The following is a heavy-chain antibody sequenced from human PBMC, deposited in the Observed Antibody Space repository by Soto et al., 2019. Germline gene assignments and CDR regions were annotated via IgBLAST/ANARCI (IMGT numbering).Heavy chain of an antibody. CDR1: GGSISSSSYY. Sequence: LETLSLTCTVSGGSISSSSYYWGWIRQPPGKGLEWIGSIYYSGSTYYNPSLKSRVTISVDTSKNQFSLKLSSVTAADTAVYYCARHGGPEFWSGYFLSPFDYWGQGTLVTVSS. CDR2: IYYSGST. D-gene: IGHD3-3*01. V-gene: IGHV4-39*01. J-gene: IGHJ4*02. CDR3: ARHGGPEFWSGYFLSPFDY.